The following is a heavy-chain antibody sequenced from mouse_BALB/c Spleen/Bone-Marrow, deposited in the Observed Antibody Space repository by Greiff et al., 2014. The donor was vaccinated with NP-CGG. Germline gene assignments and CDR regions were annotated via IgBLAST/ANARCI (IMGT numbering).Heavy chain of an antibody. D-gene: IGHD1-1*02. V-gene: IGHV1S56*01. CDR1: GYTFTSYY. Sequence: QVQLKQSGPELVKPGASVKMSCKASGYTFTSYYIHWVKQRPGQGLEWIGWIYPGDGSTKYNEKFKGKTTLTADKSSSTAYMLLSSLTSEDSAIYFRANYAYFDYWGQGTTLTVSS. J-gene: IGHJ2*01. CDR2: IYPGDGST. CDR3: ANYAYFDY.